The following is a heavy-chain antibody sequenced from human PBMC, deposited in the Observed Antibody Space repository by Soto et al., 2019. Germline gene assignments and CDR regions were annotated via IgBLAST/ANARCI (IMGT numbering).Heavy chain of an antibody. J-gene: IGHJ4*02. Sequence: EVQLVESGGGLVQPGGSLTLSCAASGFTFSGSAMHWVRQASGKGLEWVGRIRSKANSYETAYAASVKGRFTIFRYDSKNKAYLQMNSLNTEDTAVYYCTRGYTSCWDLSTRDYWGQGTLVTVSS. CDR3: TRGYTSCWDLSTRDY. V-gene: IGHV3-73*02. CDR2: IRSKANSYET. D-gene: IGHD6-19*01. CDR1: GFTFSGSA.